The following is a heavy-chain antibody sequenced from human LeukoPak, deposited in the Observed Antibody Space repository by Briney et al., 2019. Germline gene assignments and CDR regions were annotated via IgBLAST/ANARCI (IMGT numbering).Heavy chain of an antibody. Sequence: ASVKLFCKASGYTFTSYYMHWVRQAPGQGLEWMGIINPSCGSTSYAQKFQGRVTMTRDTSTSTVYMELSSLRSEDTAVYYCAREGITYYYDSSGYYYWGQGTLVTVSS. J-gene: IGHJ4*02. CDR1: GYTFTSYY. CDR2: INPSCGST. CDR3: AREGITYYYDSSGYYY. V-gene: IGHV1-46*01. D-gene: IGHD3-22*01.